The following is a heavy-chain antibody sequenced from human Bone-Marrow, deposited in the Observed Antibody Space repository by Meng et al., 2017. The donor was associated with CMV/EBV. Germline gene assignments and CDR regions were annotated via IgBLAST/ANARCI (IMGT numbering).Heavy chain of an antibody. J-gene: IGHJ5*02. Sequence: GESLKISCTASGFTFSSYGMHWVRQAPGKGLEWVAFIRYDGSNKYYADSVKGRFTISRDNSKSTLYLQMNSLRAEDTAVYYCAKEPPYYYGSGSRGWFDPWGQGTLVTVSS. V-gene: IGHV3-30*02. CDR1: GFTFSSYG. CDR3: AKEPPYYYGSGSRGWFDP. D-gene: IGHD3-10*01. CDR2: IRYDGSNK.